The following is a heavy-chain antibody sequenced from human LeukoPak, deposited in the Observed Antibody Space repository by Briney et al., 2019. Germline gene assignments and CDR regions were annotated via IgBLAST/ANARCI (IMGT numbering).Heavy chain of an antibody. J-gene: IGHJ6*03. V-gene: IGHV4-59*01. CDR2: IYYSGST. Sequence: SETLSLTCTVSGGSISSSYWTWIRQPPGKGLEWIGYIYYSGSTNYNPSLKSRVTISVDTSKNQFSLNLSSVTAADTAVYYCASAIAEDFYYYYMDVWGKGTTVTVSS. D-gene: IGHD1-14*01. CDR1: GGSISSSY. CDR3: ASAIAEDFYYYYMDV.